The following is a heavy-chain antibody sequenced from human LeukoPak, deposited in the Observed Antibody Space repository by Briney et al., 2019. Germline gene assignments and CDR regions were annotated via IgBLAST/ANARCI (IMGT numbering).Heavy chain of an antibody. D-gene: IGHD3-22*01. CDR1: GFTFNNYG. J-gene: IGHJ5*02. CDR3: AKGSSGYFADL. CDR2: ISNDGGGT. V-gene: IGHV3-23*01. Sequence: GGSLRLSCVASGFTFNNYGLIWVRQAPGKGLEWVAAISNDGGGTMYAAFVEGRFTISRDNSKNTLFLQINSLRAEDTALYYCAKGSSGYFADLWGQGTLVTVSS.